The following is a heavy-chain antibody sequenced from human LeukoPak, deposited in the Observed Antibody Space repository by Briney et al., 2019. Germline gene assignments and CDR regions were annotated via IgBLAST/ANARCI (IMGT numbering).Heavy chain of an antibody. V-gene: IGHV3-43*02. D-gene: IGHD2/OR15-2a*01. CDR3: ATWAFYHNLNV. CDR2: IKADGSGT. CDR1: GFTIGPYA. Sequence: GGALRLSCAASGFTIGPYAMYWVRQGPGRGLEWVSVIKADGSGTFYADSVRGRFTTSRDNSKNSLYLQMNSLTSEDTALYYCATWAFYHNLNVWGQGTTVIVSS. J-gene: IGHJ6*02.